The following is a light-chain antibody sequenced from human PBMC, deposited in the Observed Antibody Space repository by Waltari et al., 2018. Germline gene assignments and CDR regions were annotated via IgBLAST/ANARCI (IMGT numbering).Light chain of an antibody. Sequence: AIQMTQSPSSLSASVGGRVTITCRATQALGRELAWYQQRPGEAPKVLIYGASRLQNGVPSRFSGSGSGTYFTLTISSLQPEDFATYYCLQDYNYPRTFGQGTKVEV. CDR3: LQDYNYPRT. CDR2: GAS. V-gene: IGKV1-6*02. CDR1: QALGRE. J-gene: IGKJ1*01.